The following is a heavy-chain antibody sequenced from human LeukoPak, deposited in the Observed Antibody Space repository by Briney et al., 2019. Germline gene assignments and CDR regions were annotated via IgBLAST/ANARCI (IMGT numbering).Heavy chain of an antibody. CDR1: GYTFTSYY. J-gene: IGHJ6*03. Sequence: ASVKVSCKASGYTFTSYYMHWVRQAPGQGLEWMGIINPSGGSTSYAQKFQGRVTMTRDMSTSTVYMELSSLRSEDTAVYYCARDESGSSYGGYMDVWGKGTTVTVSS. D-gene: IGHD1-26*01. V-gene: IGHV1-46*01. CDR2: INPSGGST. CDR3: ARDESGSSYGGYMDV.